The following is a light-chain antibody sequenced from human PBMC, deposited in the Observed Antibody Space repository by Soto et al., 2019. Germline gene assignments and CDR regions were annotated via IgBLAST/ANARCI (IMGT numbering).Light chain of an antibody. CDR2: ATS. J-gene: IGKJ1*01. CDR1: QFIIRQ. CDR3: QQSYNTPRT. Sequence: DIHMTQFPSSLSASIGERVTITFLASQFIIRQLNWYQQKPGKAAKLLIYATSTLQSGVSSRFSGSGSGTDFTLTISSLQPEDFATYYCQQSYNTPRTFGQGTKADI. V-gene: IGKV1-39*01.